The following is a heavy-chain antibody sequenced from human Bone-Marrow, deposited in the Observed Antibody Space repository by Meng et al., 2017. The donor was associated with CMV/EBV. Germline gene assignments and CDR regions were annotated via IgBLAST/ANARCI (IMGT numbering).Heavy chain of an antibody. CDR3: TRAWGPTSHYGDY. D-gene: IGHD5-24*01. V-gene: IGHV5-51*01. CDR1: GYSFTSLW. J-gene: IGHJ4*02. CDR2: IFPRDSDT. Sequence: GGSLRLSCTGTGYSFTSLWIGWVRQMPGKGLEWMGLIFPRDSDTRYSPSFQGQVTFSADKSINTAYLQWGSLEASDTAMYYCTRAWGPTSHYGDYWGQGTLVTVSS.